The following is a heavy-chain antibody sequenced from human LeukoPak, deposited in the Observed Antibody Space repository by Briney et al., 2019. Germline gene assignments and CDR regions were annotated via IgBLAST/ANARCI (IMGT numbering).Heavy chain of an antibody. Sequence: ASVKVSCKASGHTFTSYYMHWVRQAPGQGLEWMGIINPSGGSTSYAQKFQGRVTMTRDTSTSTVYMELSSLRSEDTAVYYCARGPYYDFWSGISGTLFDYWGQGTLVTVSS. CDR1: GHTFTSYY. D-gene: IGHD3-3*01. CDR3: ARGPYYDFWSGISGTLFDY. CDR2: INPSGGST. V-gene: IGHV1-46*03. J-gene: IGHJ4*02.